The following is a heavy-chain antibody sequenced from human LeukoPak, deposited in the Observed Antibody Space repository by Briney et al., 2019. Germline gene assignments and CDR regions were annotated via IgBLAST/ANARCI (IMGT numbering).Heavy chain of an antibody. J-gene: IGHJ6*02. D-gene: IGHD6-13*01. CDR2: IKQDGSEK. CDR3: ARENGSSWYYYYYGMDV. V-gene: IGHV3-7*01. Sequence: GGSLRLSSAASGFTFSSYWMSWVRQAPGKGLEWVANIKQDGSEKYYVDSVKGRFTISRDNAKNSLYLQMNSLRAEDTAVYYCARENGSSWYYYYYGMDVWGQGTTVTVSS. CDR1: GFTFSSYW.